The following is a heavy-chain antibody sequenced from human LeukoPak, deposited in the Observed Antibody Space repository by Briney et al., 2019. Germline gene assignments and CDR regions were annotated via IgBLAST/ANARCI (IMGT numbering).Heavy chain of an antibody. J-gene: IGHJ4*02. CDR1: GYTFTAYG. CDR3: ARVALLNGYYFFDY. CDR2: IRGNNGDT. D-gene: IGHD3-9*01. Sequence: ASVKVSCKASGYTFTAYGISWVRQAPGQGLEWMGWIRGNNGDTNYAQNLQGRVTMTTDTSTSTAYMELKSLRSDDTAVYFCARVALLNGYYFFDYWGQGTLVTVSS. V-gene: IGHV1-18*01.